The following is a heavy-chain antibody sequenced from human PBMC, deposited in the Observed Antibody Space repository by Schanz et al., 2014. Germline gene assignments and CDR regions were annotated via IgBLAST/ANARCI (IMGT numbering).Heavy chain of an antibody. CDR2: IKLDGSEK. D-gene: IGHD1-26*01. J-gene: IGHJ4*02. CDR1: GFTFSRYW. Sequence: EVQLVESGGGLVQPGGSLRLSCAASGFTFSRYWMSWVRQAPGKGLEWLANIKLDGSEKYYVDSVKGRFTISRDNAKNSLYLQMNSLTAEDTAVYYCAKYGTGKGVSFEYWGQGTLVTVSS. V-gene: IGHV3-7*01. CDR3: AKYGTGKGVSFEY.